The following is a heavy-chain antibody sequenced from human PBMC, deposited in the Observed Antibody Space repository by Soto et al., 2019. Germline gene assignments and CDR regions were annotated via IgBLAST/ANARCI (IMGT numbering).Heavy chain of an antibody. Sequence: QITLKESGPTLVKPTQTLTLTCTFSGFSFSINGVAVGWIRQPPGQALEWLALIYWDDDQRYNPSLKNRLTIXKXXSRNKVVLTMTNMDPVDTATYYCAHKRDVSRGFKSWGQGTLVTVSS. J-gene: IGHJ5*01. CDR1: GFSFSINGVA. CDR2: IYWDDDQ. V-gene: IGHV2-5*02. CDR3: AHKRDVSRGFKS.